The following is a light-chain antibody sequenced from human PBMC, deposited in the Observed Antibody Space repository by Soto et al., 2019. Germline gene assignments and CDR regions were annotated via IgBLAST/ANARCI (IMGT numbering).Light chain of an antibody. Sequence: DIQMTQSPSTLSASVEDRVTITCRASQSISSWLAWYQQKPGKAPKLLIYDASSLESGVPSRFSGSGSGTEFTLTISSLQPDDFATYYCQQYSSYVWTFGQGTKVDIK. CDR1: QSISSW. J-gene: IGKJ1*01. CDR2: DAS. V-gene: IGKV1-5*01. CDR3: QQYSSYVWT.